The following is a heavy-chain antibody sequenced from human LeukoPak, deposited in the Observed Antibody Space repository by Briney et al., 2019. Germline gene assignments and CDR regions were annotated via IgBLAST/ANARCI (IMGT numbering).Heavy chain of an antibody. J-gene: IGHJ4*02. CDR1: GFTFSSYG. D-gene: IGHD6-13*01. Sequence: PGGSLRLSCAASGFTFSSYGMHWVRQAPGKGLEWVAGIWYDGSNEYYADSVKGRFTISRDNPKKTLYLQMNSLRAEDTALYYCARRFIAAAETDYWGQGTLVTVSS. CDR2: IWYDGSNE. V-gene: IGHV3-33*01. CDR3: ARRFIAAAETDY.